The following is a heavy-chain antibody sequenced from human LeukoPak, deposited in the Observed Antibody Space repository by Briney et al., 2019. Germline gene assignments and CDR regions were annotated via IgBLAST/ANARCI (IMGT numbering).Heavy chain of an antibody. CDR2: IVVGSGNT. CDR1: GFTFTSSA. V-gene: IGHV1-58*02. Sequence: GASVKVSCKASGFTFTSSAMQWVRQARGPRLEWIGWIVVGSGNTNYAQKFQERVTITRDMSTSTAYMERSSLRSEDTSVYYCAADMIADDAFDIWGQGTMVTVSS. J-gene: IGHJ3*02. CDR3: AADMIADDAFDI. D-gene: IGHD3-22*01.